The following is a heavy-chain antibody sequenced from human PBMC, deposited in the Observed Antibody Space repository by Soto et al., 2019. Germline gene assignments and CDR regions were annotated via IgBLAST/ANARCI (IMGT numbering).Heavy chain of an antibody. V-gene: IGHV4-59*08. CDR2: ISYSGSV. D-gene: IGHD1-26*01. CDR3: ARHVTMGATTGIFYYGMDV. J-gene: IGHJ6*02. Sequence: QVQLQESGPGLVKPSETLSLTCTVSGDSISPYYWSWIRRPPGKELEWIGYISYSGSVNYNPSLRSRDPISVDTAKNHFSLSLNSVTAADAAVYYCARHVTMGATTGIFYYGMDVWGQGTTVTVSS. CDR1: GDSISPYY.